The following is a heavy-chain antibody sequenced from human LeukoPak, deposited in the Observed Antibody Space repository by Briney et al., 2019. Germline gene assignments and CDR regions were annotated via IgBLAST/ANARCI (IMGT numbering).Heavy chain of an antibody. V-gene: IGHV5-51*01. D-gene: IGHD3-3*01. CDR2: IYPGDSDT. Sequence: SGESLKISCKGSGYSFTSYWIGWVRQMPGKGPEWMGIIYPGDSDTRYSPSFQGQVTISADKSINIAYLQWRRLKASDTAMYYCARRKKHMTSSGIVISHTDPFDIWGQGTMVTASS. J-gene: IGHJ3*02. CDR1: GYSFTSYW. CDR3: ARRKKHMTSSGIVISHTDPFDI.